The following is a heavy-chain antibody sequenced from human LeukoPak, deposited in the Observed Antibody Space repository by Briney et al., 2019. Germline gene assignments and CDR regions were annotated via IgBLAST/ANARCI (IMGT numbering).Heavy chain of an antibody. J-gene: IGHJ4*02. V-gene: IGHV3-21*01. CDR3: ARDGDVYNQYYFDY. D-gene: IGHD5-24*01. Sequence: GGSLRLSCAASGLPFSSYNMNWVRQAPGKGLEWVSAITGRGRSTYYADSVKGRFTISRDSAKNSVYLQMNSLRAEDTAIYYCARDGDVYNQYYFDYWGQGTLVTVSS. CDR2: ITGRGRST. CDR1: GLPFSSYN.